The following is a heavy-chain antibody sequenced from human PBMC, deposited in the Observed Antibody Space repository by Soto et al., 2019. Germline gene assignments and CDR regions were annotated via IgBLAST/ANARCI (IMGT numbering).Heavy chain of an antibody. D-gene: IGHD1-7*01. Sequence: QMHLVQSGPEVKKPGTSVTVSCKASGFTFTTSAVQWVRQARGQRLEWIGWIVLGSGNTNYAQKFQESVTITRDTPTSTASMELRRLRYDDTAVYYGGARIGTIGGYWLETWGQGTLVTVSS. V-gene: IGHV1-58*01. J-gene: IGHJ5*02. CDR1: GFTFTTSA. CDR2: IVLGSGNT. CDR3: GARIGTIGGYWLET.